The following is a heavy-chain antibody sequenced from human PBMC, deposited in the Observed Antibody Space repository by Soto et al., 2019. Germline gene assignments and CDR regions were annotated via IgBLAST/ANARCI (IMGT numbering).Heavy chain of an antibody. Sequence: QAPLVESGGGVVQPGRSLRLSCAASGFTFSSYGMHWVRQAPGKGLEWVALISYHGTDDYYADSVKGRFTTSSDNSKNTVFLQMNSVRVQDTAAYYCARDQFISGSMGFDPWGQGTLVIFSS. CDR1: GFTFSSYG. D-gene: IGHD3-10*01. CDR3: ARDQFISGSMGFDP. V-gene: IGHV3-30*03. J-gene: IGHJ5*02. CDR2: ISYHGTDD.